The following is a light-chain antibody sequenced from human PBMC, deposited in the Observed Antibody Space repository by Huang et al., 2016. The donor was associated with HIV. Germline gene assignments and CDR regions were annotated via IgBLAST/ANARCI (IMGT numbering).Light chain of an antibody. J-gene: IGKJ3*01. CDR1: QSISSF. CDR3: QQSYSTPCT. V-gene: IGKV1-39*01. Sequence: DIQMTQSPSSLSASVGDRVTITCRASQSISSFLNWDQQKPGKAPKLLIYAASSLQSGVPSRFSGSGSGTDFTLTISSLQPEDFATYYCQQSYSTPCTFGPGTKVDIK. CDR2: AAS.